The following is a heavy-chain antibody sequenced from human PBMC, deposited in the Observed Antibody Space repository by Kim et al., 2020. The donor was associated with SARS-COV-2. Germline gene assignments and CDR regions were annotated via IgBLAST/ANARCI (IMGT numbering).Heavy chain of an antibody. J-gene: IGHJ4*02. CDR3: ARDLGARGGHFEY. V-gene: IGHV1-46*01. D-gene: IGHD3-16*01. Sequence: YAHKFQGRVTVTRDTSTSTVYMELSSLRSEDTAVYYCARDLGARGGHFEYWGQGTRVIVSS.